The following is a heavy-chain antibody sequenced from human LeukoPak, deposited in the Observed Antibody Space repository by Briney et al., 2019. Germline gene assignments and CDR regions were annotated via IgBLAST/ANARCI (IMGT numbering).Heavy chain of an antibody. Sequence: GGSLRLSCAASRFTFSDHYMDWVRQAPGKGLEWVGRIRNKANSDTTEYAASVKGRFTISRDDSNNSLYLQMNSLKTEDTAVYYCASCCSSSEDFYFMDVWGTGTTVTVSS. D-gene: IGHD2-2*01. CDR2: IRNKANSDTT. CDR1: RFTFSDHY. J-gene: IGHJ6*03. V-gene: IGHV3-72*01. CDR3: ASCCSSSEDFYFMDV.